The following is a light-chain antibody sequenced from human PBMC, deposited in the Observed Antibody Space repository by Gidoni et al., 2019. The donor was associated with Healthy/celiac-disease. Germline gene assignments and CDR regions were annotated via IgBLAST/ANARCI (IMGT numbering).Light chain of an antibody. V-gene: IGLV2-14*01. CDR1: SSDVGGYNY. CDR2: EVS. Sequence: QSALTQPASSGQSITISCTGTSSDVGGYNYVSWYQQHPGKAPKLMIYEVSNRPSGVSNRFSGSKSGNTASLTISGLQAEDEADYYCSSYTSSSNVFGTGTKVTVL. CDR3: SSYTSSSNV. J-gene: IGLJ1*01.